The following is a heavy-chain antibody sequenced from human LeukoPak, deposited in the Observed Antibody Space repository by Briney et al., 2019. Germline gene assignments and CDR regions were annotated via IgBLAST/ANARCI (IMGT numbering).Heavy chain of an antibody. CDR1: GYTFTGYY. J-gene: IGHJ6*03. CDR2: INPNSGGT. CDR3: ARSLPRPAVTTFGYYYYYMDV. Sequence: GASVKVSCKASGYTFTGYYIHWVRQAPGQGLEWMGWINPNSGGTNYAQKFQGRVTMTRDTSISTAYMELSRLRSDDTAVYYCARSLPRPAVTTFGYYYYYMDVWGKGTTVTVSS. D-gene: IGHD3-16*01. V-gene: IGHV1-2*02.